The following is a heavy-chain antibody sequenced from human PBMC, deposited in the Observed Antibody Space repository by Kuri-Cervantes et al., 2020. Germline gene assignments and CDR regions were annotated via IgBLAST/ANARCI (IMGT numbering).Heavy chain of an antibody. J-gene: IGHJ4*02. D-gene: IGHD5-12*01. CDR3: ARELGEWLRFGPSGPAYDY. CDR2: IYYSGST. CDR1: GASISSINYY. V-gene: IGHV4-39*07. Sequence: SETLSLTCTVSGASISSINYYWGWIRQPPGKGLEWIGNIYYSGSTYYSPSLKSRVTISVDTSKNQFSLKLSSVTAADTAVYYCARELGEWLRFGPSGPAYDYWGQGTLVTVSS.